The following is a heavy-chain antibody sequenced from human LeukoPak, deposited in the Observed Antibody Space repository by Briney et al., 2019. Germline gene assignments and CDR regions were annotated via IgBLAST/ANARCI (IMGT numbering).Heavy chain of an antibody. J-gene: IGHJ4*02. CDR3: AKDLDYGDYIDY. D-gene: IGHD4-17*01. V-gene: IGHV3-23*01. CDR2: ISGSGGST. CDR1: GFTFSSYA. Sequence: GGSLRLSCAASGFTFSSYAMSWVRQAPGKGLEWVSAISGSGGSTYYADSVKGRFTISRDNSKSTLYLQMNSLRAEDTAVYYCAKDLDYGDYIDYWGQGTLVTVSS.